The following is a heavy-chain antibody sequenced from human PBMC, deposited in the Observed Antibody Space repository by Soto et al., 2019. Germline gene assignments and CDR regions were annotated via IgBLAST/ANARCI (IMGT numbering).Heavy chain of an antibody. Sequence: EVQLVESGGGLVQPGGSLRLSCAASGFIVSSNYMTWVRQAPGKGLEWVSIIYSGGSTSYADSVKGRFTISRHNSKNTLYLHMNSLRAEDTAVYYWATYQLRDYYGMDLWGQGTTVTVSS. CDR2: IYSGGST. D-gene: IGHD2-2*01. CDR1: GFIVSSNY. CDR3: ATYQLRDYYGMDL. V-gene: IGHV3-53*04. J-gene: IGHJ6*02.